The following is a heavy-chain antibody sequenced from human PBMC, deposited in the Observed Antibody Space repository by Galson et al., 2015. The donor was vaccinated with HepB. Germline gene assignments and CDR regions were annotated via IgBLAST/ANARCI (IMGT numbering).Heavy chain of an antibody. V-gene: IGHV3-30-3*01. CDR3: ARSGSSSSDVFFDY. CDR2: ISYDGSNK. D-gene: IGHD6-6*01. CDR1: GFTFSSYA. Sequence: SLRLSCAASGFTFSSYAMHWVRQAPGKGLEWVAVISYDGSNKYYADSVKGRFTISRDNSKNTLYLQMNSLRAEDTAVYYCARSGSSSSDVFFDYWGQGTLVTVSS. J-gene: IGHJ4*02.